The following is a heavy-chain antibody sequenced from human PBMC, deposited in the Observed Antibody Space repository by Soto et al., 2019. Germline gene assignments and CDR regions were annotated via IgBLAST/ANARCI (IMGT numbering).Heavy chain of an antibody. D-gene: IGHD6-19*01. V-gene: IGHV3-30*18. CDR1: GFTFSSYG. Sequence: GGSLRLSCAASGFTFSSYGMHWVRQAPGKGLEWVAVISYDGSNKYYADSVKGRFTISRDNSKNTLYLQMNSLRAEDTAVYYCAKAPGYSSGLDDYWSQGTLVTVSS. J-gene: IGHJ4*02. CDR3: AKAPGYSSGLDDY. CDR2: ISYDGSNK.